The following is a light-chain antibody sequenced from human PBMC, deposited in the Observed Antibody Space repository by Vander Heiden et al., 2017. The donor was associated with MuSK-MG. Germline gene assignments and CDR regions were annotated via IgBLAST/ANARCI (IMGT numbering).Light chain of an antibody. V-gene: IGLV3-25*03. CDR2: KDS. CDR1: ALPKQY. Sequence: SYALPPPPSGSVSPGQTASIPCSGDALPKQYAYWDRQKPGQAPGLVIYKDSERPSGITERFSGSSSGTTGTVTISGVQAEDEADYYCQSADSSGTYGGYVFGTGTKVTVL. CDR3: QSADSSGTYGGYV. J-gene: IGLJ1*01.